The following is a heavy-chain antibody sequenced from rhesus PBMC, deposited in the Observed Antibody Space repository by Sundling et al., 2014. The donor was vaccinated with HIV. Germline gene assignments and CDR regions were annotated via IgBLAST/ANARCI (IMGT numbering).Heavy chain of an antibody. CDR2: INSGGGST. J-gene: IGHJ6*01. CDR1: GFTFSSYG. D-gene: IGHD3-34*01. Sequence: EVQLVETGGGLVQPGGSLKLSCAASGFTFSSYGMSWVRQAPGKGLEWVSAINSGGGSTYYADSVKGRFTISRDNSKNTLSLQMNSLRAEDTAVYYCAKDLYWGDYRDGLDSWGQGVVVTVSS. V-gene: IGHV3S42*01. CDR3: AKDLYWGDYRDGLDS.